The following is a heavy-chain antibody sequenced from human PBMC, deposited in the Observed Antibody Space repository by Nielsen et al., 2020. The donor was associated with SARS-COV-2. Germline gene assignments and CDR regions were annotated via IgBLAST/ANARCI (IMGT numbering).Heavy chain of an antibody. CDR3: AKRVDTSMVIGPFDI. CDR2: ISSSSSYI. J-gene: IGHJ3*02. CDR1: GFTFSSYS. V-gene: IGHV3-21*01. Sequence: GESLKISCAASGFTFSSYSMNWVRQAPGKGLEWVSSISSSSSYIYYADSVKGRFTISRDNAKNSLYLQMNSLRAEDTAVYYCAKRVDTSMVIGPFDIWGQGTMVTVSS. D-gene: IGHD5-18*01.